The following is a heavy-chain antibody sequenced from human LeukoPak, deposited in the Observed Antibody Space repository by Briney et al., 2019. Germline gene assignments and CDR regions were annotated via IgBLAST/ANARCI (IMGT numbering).Heavy chain of an antibody. CDR1: GFTFSDYY. J-gene: IGHJ5*02. CDR3: ASEITELGNPGNWFDP. CDR2: ISSSGSTI. Sequence: GGSLRLSCAASGFTFSDYYMSWIRQAPGKGLEWVSYISSSGSTIYYADSVKGRFTISRDNAKNSLYLQMNSLRAEDTAVYYCASEITELGNPGNWFDPWGQGTLVTVSS. V-gene: IGHV3-11*01. D-gene: IGHD1-26*01.